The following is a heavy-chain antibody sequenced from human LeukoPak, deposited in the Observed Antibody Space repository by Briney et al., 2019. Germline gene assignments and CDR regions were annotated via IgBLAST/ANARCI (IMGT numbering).Heavy chain of an antibody. J-gene: IGHJ6*04. CDR1: GFTFSSYE. D-gene: IGHD3-10*01. Sequence: PGGSLRLSCAASGFTFSSYEMNWGRQAPGKGLEWVSYISSSGSTIYYADSVKGRFTISRDNAKNSLYLQMTSLRAEDTAVYYCARFGESLDVWGKGTTVTVSS. CDR2: ISSSGSTI. V-gene: IGHV3-48*03. CDR3: ARFGESLDV.